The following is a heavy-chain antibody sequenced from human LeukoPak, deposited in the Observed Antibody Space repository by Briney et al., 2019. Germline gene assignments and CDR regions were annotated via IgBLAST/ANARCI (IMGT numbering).Heavy chain of an antibody. D-gene: IGHD5-18*01. Sequence: GGSLRLSCAASGFTFSSYAMHWVRQAPGKGLEWVAVISYDGSNKYYADSVKGRFTISRDNSENIVYLQMNNLRVEDTAVYYCAGRPTGYSSGYIHWGQGTLVTVSS. V-gene: IGHV3-30-3*01. CDR1: GFTFSSYA. CDR2: ISYDGSNK. J-gene: IGHJ4*02. CDR3: AGRPTGYSSGYIH.